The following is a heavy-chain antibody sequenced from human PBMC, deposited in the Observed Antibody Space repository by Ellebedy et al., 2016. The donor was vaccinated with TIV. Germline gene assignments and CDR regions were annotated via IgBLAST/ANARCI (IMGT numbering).Heavy chain of an antibody. V-gene: IGHV1-69*04. CDR3: ATGPPKWEVPLDLDS. CDR1: GGTLRSYG. J-gene: IGHJ4*02. Sequence: AASVKVSCKASGGTLRSYGISWVRQAPGLGLEWMGRIIPIVEITIYAQRFQDRVTIIEDNFTNTVYMEMSSLRSEDTAMYYCATGPPKWEVPLDLDSWGQGTLVIVSS. CDR2: IIPIVEIT. D-gene: IGHD1-26*01.